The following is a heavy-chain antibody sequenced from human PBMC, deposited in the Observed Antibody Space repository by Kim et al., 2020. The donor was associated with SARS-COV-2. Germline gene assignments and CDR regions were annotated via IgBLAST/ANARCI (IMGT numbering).Heavy chain of an antibody. V-gene: IGHV1-2*05. CDR3: ARGPPATAGGYTYYYYIDV. CDR1: GYIFTDYF. D-gene: IGHD2-21*02. Sequence: ASVKVSCKASGYIFTDYFIHWVRQAPGQGLEWMGRINARTGGANYAQKFQGRVSMTRDTSISTAYMELNRLKPGDTGVYYCARGPPATAGGYTYYYYIDVWGKGTTVTVSS. J-gene: IGHJ6*03. CDR2: INARTGGA.